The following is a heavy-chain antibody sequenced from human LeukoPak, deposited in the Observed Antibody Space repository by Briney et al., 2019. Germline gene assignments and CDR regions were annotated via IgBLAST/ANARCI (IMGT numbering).Heavy chain of an antibody. J-gene: IGHJ4*02. CDR3: ARFVTSGNDFDY. CDR1: GFTFSSYS. CDR2: ISSSSSYI. Sequence: PAGSLRLSCAASGFTFSSYSMNWVRQAPGKGLEWVSSISSSSSYIYYADSVKGRFTISRDNAKNSLYLQMNSLRAEDTAVYYCARFVTSGNDFDYWGQGTLVTVSS. V-gene: IGHV3-21*01. D-gene: IGHD1-14*01.